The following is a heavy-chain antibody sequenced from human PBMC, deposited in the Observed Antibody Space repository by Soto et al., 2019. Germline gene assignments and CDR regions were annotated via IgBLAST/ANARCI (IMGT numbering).Heavy chain of an antibody. CDR2: IYYSGST. V-gene: IGHV4-39*01. D-gene: IGHD3-22*01. CDR3: ARLLYYYDSSGYYYDY. Sequence: QLQLQESGPGLVKPSETLSLTCTVSGGSISSSSYYWGWIRQPPGKGLEWIGSIYYSGSTYYNPSLKSRVTISVDTSKNQFSLKLSSVTAADTAVYYCARLLYYYDSSGYYYDYWGQGTLVTVSS. J-gene: IGHJ4*02. CDR1: GGSISSSSYY.